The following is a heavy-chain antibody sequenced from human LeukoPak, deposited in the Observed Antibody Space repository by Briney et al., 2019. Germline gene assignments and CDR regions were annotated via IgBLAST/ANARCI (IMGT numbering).Heavy chain of an antibody. CDR3: ARVGRDILTSYYYYYYGMDV. Sequence: SETLSLTCTASGYSISSSYYWGWIRQPPGKGLEWIGSIYYSGSTYYNPSLKSRVTISVDTSKNQFSLKLSSVTAADTAVYYCARVGRDILTSYYYYYYGMDVWGQGTTVTVSS. V-gene: IGHV4-38-2*02. D-gene: IGHD3-9*01. J-gene: IGHJ6*02. CDR2: IYYSGST. CDR1: GYSISSSYY.